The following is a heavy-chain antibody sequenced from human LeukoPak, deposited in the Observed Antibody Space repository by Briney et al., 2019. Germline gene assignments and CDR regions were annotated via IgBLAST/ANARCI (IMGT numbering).Heavy chain of an antibody. CDR3: ARFPPGDYGY. Sequence: SETLSLTCTVPGGSISSYYWSWIRQPPGKGLQWIGYIYTSGSTNYNPSLKSRVPISVDTSKNQYSLKLSSVTAADTAVYYCARFPPGDYGYWGQGTLVTVSS. D-gene: IGHD4-17*01. V-gene: IGHV4-4*09. CDR2: IYTSGST. CDR1: GGSISSYY. J-gene: IGHJ4*02.